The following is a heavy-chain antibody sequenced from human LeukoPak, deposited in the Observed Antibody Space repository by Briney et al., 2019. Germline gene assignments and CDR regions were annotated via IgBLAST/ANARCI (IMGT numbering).Heavy chain of an antibody. Sequence: PSETLSLTCTVSGGFISSHYWSWIRQPPGKGLEWIGYIYSSGSTNYNPSLKSRVTISVDTSKNQFSLKLSSVTAADTAVYYCARDSSGSFDYWGQGTLVTVS. CDR2: IYSSGST. CDR3: ARDSSGSFDY. V-gene: IGHV4-59*11. D-gene: IGHD3-22*01. CDR1: GGFISSHY. J-gene: IGHJ4*02.